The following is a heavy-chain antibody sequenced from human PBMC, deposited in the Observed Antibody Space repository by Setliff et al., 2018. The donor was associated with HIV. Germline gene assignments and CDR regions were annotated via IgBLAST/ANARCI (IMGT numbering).Heavy chain of an antibody. Sequence: PSETLSLTCSVSGVSLISANYHWAWIRQPPGKGLEWIGSIYYNGTAYYNPSLKSRVTMSIDTSKSQFSLKLNSVTAVDTAVYYCARPGSLFYWVDPWGQGTLVTVSS. CDR1: GVSLISANYH. D-gene: IGHD3-3*01. V-gene: IGHV4-39*01. J-gene: IGHJ5*02. CDR3: ARPGSLFYWVDP. CDR2: IYYNGTA.